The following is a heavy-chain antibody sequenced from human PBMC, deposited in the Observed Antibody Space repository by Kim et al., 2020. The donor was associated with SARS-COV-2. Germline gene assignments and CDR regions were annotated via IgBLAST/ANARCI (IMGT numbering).Heavy chain of an antibody. Sequence: ASVKVSCKASGYTFTNYGISWVRQAPGQGLEWMGWISGYNGYTNYAQKLQGRVTMTTDTSTTTAYMELGRLKSEDTAVYYCARGAGVGVVVGLISPYYYY. CDR3: ARGAGVGVVVGLISPYYYY. J-gene: IGHJ6*01. D-gene: IGHD2-8*01. CDR1: GYTFTNYG. CDR2: ISGYNGYT. V-gene: IGHV1-18*01.